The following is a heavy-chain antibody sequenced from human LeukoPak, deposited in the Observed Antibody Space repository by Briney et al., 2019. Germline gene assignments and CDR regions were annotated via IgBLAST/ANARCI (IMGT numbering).Heavy chain of an antibody. CDR2: IHTSGTT. J-gene: IGHJ4*02. V-gene: IGHV4-4*07. Sequence: SETLSLTCSVSGGSMSSYYWSFIRQPAGKGLEWIGRIHTSGTTYYNPSLKSRVTISVDTSKNQFSLKLSSVTAADTAVYYCARVGPDSSGYSMYYFYYWGQGTLVTVSS. CDR3: ARVGPDSSGYSMYYFYY. CDR1: GGSMSSYY. D-gene: IGHD3-22*01.